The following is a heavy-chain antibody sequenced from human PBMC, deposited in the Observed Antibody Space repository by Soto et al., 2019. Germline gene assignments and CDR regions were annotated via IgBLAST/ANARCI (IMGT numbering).Heavy chain of an antibody. CDR2: ISYDGSNK. Sequence: QVQLVESGGGVVQPGRSLRLSCAASGFTFSSYGMHWVRQAPGKGLEWVAVISYDGSNKYYADSVKGRFTISRDNSKNTXXLQMNSLRAEDTAVYYCAKEEWFGDTRYYDYGMDVWGQGTTVTVSS. D-gene: IGHD3-10*01. CDR3: AKEEWFGDTRYYDYGMDV. CDR1: GFTFSSYG. J-gene: IGHJ6*02. V-gene: IGHV3-30*18.